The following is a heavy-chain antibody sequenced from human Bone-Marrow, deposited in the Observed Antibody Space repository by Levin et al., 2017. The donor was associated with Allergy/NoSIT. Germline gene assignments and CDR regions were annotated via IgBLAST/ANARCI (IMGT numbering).Heavy chain of an antibody. V-gene: IGHV3-23*01. CDR3: AKRGSGSGRPHDY. CDR2: ISGSGGST. Sequence: AGGSLRLSCAASGFTFSSYAMSWVRQAPGKGLEWVSAISGSGGSTYYADSVKGRLTISRDNSKNTLYLQMNSLRAEDTAVYYCAKRGSGSGRPHDYWGQGTLVTVSS. CDR1: GFTFSSYA. D-gene: IGHD3-10*01. J-gene: IGHJ4*02.